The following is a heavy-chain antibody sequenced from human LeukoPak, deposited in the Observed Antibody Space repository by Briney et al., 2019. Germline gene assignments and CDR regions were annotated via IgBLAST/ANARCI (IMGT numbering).Heavy chain of an antibody. J-gene: IGHJ5*02. CDR3: ARHEVVVAATQGWFDP. CDR1: GYSISSGYY. D-gene: IGHD2-15*01. V-gene: IGHV4-38-2*01. CDR2: IYHSGST. Sequence: SETLSLTCAVSGYSISSGYYWGWIRQPPRKGLEWIGSIYHSGSTYYNPSLKSRVTISVDTSKNQFSLKLSSVTAADTAVYYCARHEVVVAATQGWFDPWGQGTLVTVSS.